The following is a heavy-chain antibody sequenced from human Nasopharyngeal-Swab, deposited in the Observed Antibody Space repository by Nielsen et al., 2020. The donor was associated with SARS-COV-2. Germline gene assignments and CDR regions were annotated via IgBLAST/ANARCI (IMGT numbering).Heavy chain of an antibody. D-gene: IGHD1-26*01. CDR2: INSDGGST. Sequence: GGSLRLSCAASGFTFSSYWMHWIRQAPGKGLVWVARINSDGGSTSYADSVKGRFTISRDNAKNTVSLQMNSLRDEDAAVYHCSRAGYSGSYGGFDYWGQGTLVTVSS. J-gene: IGHJ4*02. CDR3: SRAGYSGSYGGFDY. CDR1: GFTFSSYW. V-gene: IGHV3-74*01.